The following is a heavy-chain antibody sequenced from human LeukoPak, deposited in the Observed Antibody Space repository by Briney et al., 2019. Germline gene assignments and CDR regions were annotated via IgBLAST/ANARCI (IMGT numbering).Heavy chain of an antibody. V-gene: IGHV1-58*01. CDR3: ARGRRVLRYFDWLPPGFDY. D-gene: IGHD3-9*01. CDR1: GFTFTSSA. CDR2: IVVGSGNT. Sequence: ASVKVSCKASGFTFTSSAVQWVRQARGQRLEWIGWIVVGSGNTNYAQKFQERVTITRDMSISTAYMELSSLRSEDTAVYYCARGRRVLRYFDWLPPGFDYWGQGTLVTVSS. J-gene: IGHJ4*02.